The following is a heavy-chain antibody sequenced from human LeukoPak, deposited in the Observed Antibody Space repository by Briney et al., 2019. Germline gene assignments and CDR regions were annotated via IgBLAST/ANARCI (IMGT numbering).Heavy chain of an antibody. V-gene: IGHV1-18*01. D-gene: IGHD3-10*01. CDR1: GYTFTSYG. J-gene: IGHJ4*02. CDR2: ISAYNGNT. CDR3: ARSGIPLYYYGSGGPFDY. Sequence: GASVKVSCKASGYTFTSYGISWVRQAPGQGLEWMGWISAYNGNTNYAQKFQGRVTMTRDTSIGTAYMELNRLRSEDTAVYYCARSGIPLYYYGSGGPFDYWGQGTLVTVSS.